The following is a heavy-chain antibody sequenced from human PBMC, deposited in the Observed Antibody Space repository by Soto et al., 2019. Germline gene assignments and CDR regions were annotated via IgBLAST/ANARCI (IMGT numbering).Heavy chain of an antibody. CDR3: ARGEDAFFYYGLDV. V-gene: IGHV4-59*01. J-gene: IGHJ6*02. CDR1: GGSITSSY. CDR2: IYDTGISGYTPST. Sequence: XESLSLTCTVSGGSITSSYWSWIRRPPGKGLEWIAYIYDTGISGYTPSTSYNPSLKSRVTMSVDTSKSQFSLKLTSVAAADTAVYYCARGEDAFFYYGLDVWGQGITVTVSS.